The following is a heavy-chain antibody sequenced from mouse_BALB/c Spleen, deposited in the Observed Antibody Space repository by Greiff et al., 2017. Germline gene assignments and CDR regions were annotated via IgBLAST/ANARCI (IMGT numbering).Heavy chain of an antibody. D-gene: IGHD2-3*01. Sequence: EVKLMESGGGLVQPGGSLRLSCATSGFTFTDYYMSWVRQPPGKALEWLGFIRNKANGYTTEYSASVKGRFTISRDNSQSILYLQMNTLRAEDSATYYCARDGYYPYYAMDYWGQGTSVTVAS. J-gene: IGHJ4*01. V-gene: IGHV7-3*02. CDR2: IRNKANGYTT. CDR3: ARDGYYPYYAMDY. CDR1: GFTFTDYY.